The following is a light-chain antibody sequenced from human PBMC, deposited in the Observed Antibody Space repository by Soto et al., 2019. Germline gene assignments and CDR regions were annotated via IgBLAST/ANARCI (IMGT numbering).Light chain of an antibody. CDR1: SSNIGTYY. CDR3: ETWDDRLRAYV. J-gene: IGLJ1*01. Sequence: SVLTQPPSASGTPGQRVTISCSGSSSNIGTYYVDWYQQLPGTAPKLLIHRNGQRPSGVPDRFSGSKSGTSASLAISGLRSEDEADYYCETWDDRLRAYVIGAGTKGTVL. V-gene: IGLV1-47*01. CDR2: RNG.